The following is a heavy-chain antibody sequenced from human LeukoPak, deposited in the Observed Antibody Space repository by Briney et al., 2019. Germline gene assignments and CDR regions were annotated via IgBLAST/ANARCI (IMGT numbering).Heavy chain of an antibody. J-gene: IGHJ4*02. D-gene: IGHD2-21*01. CDR1: GFTFSSYA. CDR2: ISNSDNKP. CDR3: ARSVDIVVVSYFDY. V-gene: IGHV3-23*01. Sequence: GGSLRLSCAASGFTFSSYAMSWVRQAPGKGLEWVSTISNSDNKPYYADSVKGRFTISRDNSKNTLHLQMNSLRAEDTAVYYCARSVDIVVVSYFDYWGQGTLVTVSS.